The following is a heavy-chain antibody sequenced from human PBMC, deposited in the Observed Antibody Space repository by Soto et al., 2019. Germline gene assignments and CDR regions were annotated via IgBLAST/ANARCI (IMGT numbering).Heavy chain of an antibody. CDR1: GGTFSSYT. J-gene: IGHJ4*02. V-gene: IGHV1-69*02. CDR3: AMEYCSSTSRYRDY. CDR2: IIPILGIA. Sequence: QVQLVQSGAEVKKPGSSVKVSCKASGGTFSSYTISWVRQAPGQGLEWMGRIIPILGIANYAQKFQGRVTITAEKSTSTAYMELSSLRSEDSAVYYCAMEYCSSTSRYRDYWGQGTLVTVSS. D-gene: IGHD2-2*02.